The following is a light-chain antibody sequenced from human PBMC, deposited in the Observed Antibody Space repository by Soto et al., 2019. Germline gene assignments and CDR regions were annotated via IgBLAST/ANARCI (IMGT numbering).Light chain of an antibody. CDR1: QSVSSY. CDR2: DAS. V-gene: IGKV3-11*01. CDR3: QQRSNWPRT. Sequence: EIVLTQSPVTLSRSPGERATLSCRASQSVSSYLAWYQQKPGQSPRLLIYDASNRATGIPARFSGSGSGTDFTLTISNLEPEGFAVYYCQQRSNWPRTFGQGTKV. J-gene: IGKJ1*01.